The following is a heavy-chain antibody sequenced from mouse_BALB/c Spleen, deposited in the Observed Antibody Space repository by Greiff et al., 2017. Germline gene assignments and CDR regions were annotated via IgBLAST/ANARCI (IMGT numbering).Heavy chain of an antibody. CDR3: TSHYGSSHQAWVAY. J-gene: IGHJ3*01. D-gene: IGHD1-1*01. CDR1: GFTFSSYT. V-gene: IGHV5-6-4*01. CDR2: ISSGGSYT. Sequence: EVMLVESGGGLVKPGGSLKLSCAASGFTFSSYTMSWVRQTPEKRLEWVATISSGGSYTYYPDSVKGRFTISRDNAKNTLYLQMSSLKSEDTAMYYCTSHYGSSHQAWVAYWGQGTLVTVSA.